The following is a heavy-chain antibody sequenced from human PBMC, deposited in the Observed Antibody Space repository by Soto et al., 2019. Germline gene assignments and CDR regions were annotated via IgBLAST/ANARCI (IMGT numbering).Heavy chain of an antibody. CDR1: GYTFTSYD. D-gene: IGHD1-26*01. J-gene: IGHJ4*02. CDR3: ARDSGSSAPFGY. Sequence: ASVKVSCKASGYTFTSYDINWVRQATGQGLEWMGWMNPNSGNTGYAQKFQGRVTMTRNTSISTAYMELSSLRSEDTAVYYCARDSGSSAPFGYWGQGTLVTVPQ. CDR2: MNPNSGNT. V-gene: IGHV1-8*01.